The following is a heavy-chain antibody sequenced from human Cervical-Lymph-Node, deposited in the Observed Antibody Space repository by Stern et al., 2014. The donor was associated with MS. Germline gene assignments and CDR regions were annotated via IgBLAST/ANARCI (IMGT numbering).Heavy chain of an antibody. CDR3: AREGYCDY. V-gene: IGHV3-7*01. CDR1: GFIFSNSW. CDR2: TKYDGSEK. J-gene: IGHJ4*02. D-gene: IGHD2-15*01. Sequence: EVQLVESGGGLVQPGGYLRLSCAASGFIFSNSWMSWVRQAPGQGLEWVANTKYDGSEKNYVDSVKGRFTISRDNAKNTLYLQMNSLRAEDTAMYYCAREGYCDYWGQGTLVTVSS.